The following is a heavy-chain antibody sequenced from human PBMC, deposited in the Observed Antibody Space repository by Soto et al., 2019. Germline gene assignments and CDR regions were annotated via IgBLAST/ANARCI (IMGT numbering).Heavy chain of an antibody. V-gene: IGHV3-23*01. J-gene: IGHJ4*02. D-gene: IGHD3-10*01. CDR3: AKAFYGSGSYYNLSPFDY. CDR1: GFTFRSSA. Sequence: PGVSLRLSSGPTGFTFRSSAMSSVRPAPWKGVEVVSSISYSGGSTYYADSVKGRFTISRDNSKNTLYLQMNSLRAEDTAVYYCAKAFYGSGSYYNLSPFDYWGQGT. CDR2: ISYSGGST.